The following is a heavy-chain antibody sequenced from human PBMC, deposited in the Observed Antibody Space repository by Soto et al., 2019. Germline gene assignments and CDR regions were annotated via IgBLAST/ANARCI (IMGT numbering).Heavy chain of an antibody. V-gene: IGHV4-34*01. J-gene: IGHJ4*02. CDR1: GGSFSGYY. D-gene: IGHD3-3*01. Sequence: SETLSLTCAVYGGSFSGYYWSWIRQPPGKGLEWIGEINHSGSTNYNPSLKSRVTISVDTSKNQFSLKLSSVTAADTAVYYCARVDYDFWSGYPFDYWGQRTPVTVSS. CDR2: INHSGST. CDR3: ARVDYDFWSGYPFDY.